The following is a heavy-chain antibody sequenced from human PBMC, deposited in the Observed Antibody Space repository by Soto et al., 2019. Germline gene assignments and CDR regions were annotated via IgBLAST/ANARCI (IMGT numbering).Heavy chain of an antibody. J-gene: IGHJ6*02. CDR3: ARVGYDFWSGSYYYYGMDV. D-gene: IGHD3-3*01. CDR2: IYYSGST. V-gene: IGHV4-59*01. Sequence: SETLSLTCTVSGGSISSYYWSWIRQPPGKGLEWIGYIYYSGSTNYNPSLKSRVTISVDTSKNQFSLKLSSVTAADTAVYYCARVGYDFWSGSYYYYGMDVWGQGTTVTVSS. CDR1: GGSISSYY.